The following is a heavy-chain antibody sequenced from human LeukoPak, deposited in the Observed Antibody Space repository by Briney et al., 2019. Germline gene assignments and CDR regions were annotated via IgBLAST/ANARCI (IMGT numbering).Heavy chain of an antibody. J-gene: IGHJ6*02. CDR2: ISSNGGST. CDR3: ARVMAQFYGMDV. CDR1: GFTFSSYA. Sequence: GGSLRLSCAASGFTFSSYAMHWGRQAPGKGLEYVSAISSNGGSTYYANSVKGRFTISRDNSKNTLYLQMGSLRAEDMAVYYCARVMAQFYGMDVWGQGTTVTVSS. D-gene: IGHD5-24*01. V-gene: IGHV3-64*01.